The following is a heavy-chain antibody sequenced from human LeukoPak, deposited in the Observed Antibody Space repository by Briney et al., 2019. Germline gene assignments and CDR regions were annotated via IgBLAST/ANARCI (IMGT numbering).Heavy chain of an antibody. Sequence: TGGSLRLSCAASGFTFSSYAMSWVRQAPGKGLEWVSAISGSGGSTYYADSVKGRFTISRDNAKNSLYLQMNSLRAEDTAVYYCARVGDVVLAAASNWFDPWGQGTLVTVPS. D-gene: IGHD2-2*01. V-gene: IGHV3-23*01. J-gene: IGHJ5*02. CDR2: ISGSGGST. CDR1: GFTFSSYA. CDR3: ARVGDVVLAAASNWFDP.